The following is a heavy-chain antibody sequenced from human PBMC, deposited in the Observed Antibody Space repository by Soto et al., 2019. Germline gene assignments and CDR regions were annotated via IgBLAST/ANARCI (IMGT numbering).Heavy chain of an antibody. CDR2: IYQSGST. J-gene: IGHJ4*02. CDR1: IGSISSPNW. Sequence: QVHLHESGPGLVKPSGTLSLTCAVSIGSISSPNWWSWVRQPPEKGLEWLGEIYQSGSTNYNPSLKSRLTISVDKSNNLVSLNLDSVTAADTAVYYCARGYSYVQGIPRFDFWGQGTLVTVSS. CDR3: ARGYSYVQGIPRFDF. D-gene: IGHD5-18*01. V-gene: IGHV4-4*02.